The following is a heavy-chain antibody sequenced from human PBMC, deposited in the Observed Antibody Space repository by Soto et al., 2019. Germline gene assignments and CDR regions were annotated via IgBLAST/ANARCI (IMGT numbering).Heavy chain of an antibody. J-gene: IGHJ4*02. CDR2: IIPILGIA. Sequence: SVKVSCKASGGTFSSYTISWVRQAPGQGLEWMGRIIPILGIANYAQKFQGRVTITRDTSASTAYMELSSLRSEDTAVYYCARSLMNTAMVTFYYFDYWGQGTLVTVS. CDR1: GGTFSSYT. D-gene: IGHD5-18*01. CDR3: ARSLMNTAMVTFYYFDY. V-gene: IGHV1-69*02.